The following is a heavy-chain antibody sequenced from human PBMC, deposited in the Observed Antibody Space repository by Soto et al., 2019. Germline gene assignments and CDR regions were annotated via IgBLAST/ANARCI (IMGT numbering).Heavy chain of an antibody. D-gene: IGHD6-6*01. CDR3: ARRYSSSSSFRGFDP. CDR2: ISPGDSDT. J-gene: IGHJ5*02. V-gene: IGHV5-51*07. CDR1: GYSYASYW. Sequence: GESRNVSCMSSGYSYASYWVGCVHKMPRKGLEWTGIISPGDSDTRYSPSFQGQVTISAHKSISTAYAQWSSLKDSDSAMCYCARRYSSSSSFRGFDPWGQVTLVTV.